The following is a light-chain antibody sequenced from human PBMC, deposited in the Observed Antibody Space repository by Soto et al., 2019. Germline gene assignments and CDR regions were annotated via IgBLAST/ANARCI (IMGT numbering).Light chain of an antibody. V-gene: IGKV1-39*01. CDR3: QQNYGSPLT. Sequence: DIQMTQSPSSLSASVGDRVTITCRASQSIGSYFNWYQHKPGKAPNLLIYAASSLQSGVPSRFSGSGSGTDFTLTISSLQPEDSATYYCQQNYGSPLTFGGGTKVEI. CDR2: AAS. J-gene: IGKJ4*01. CDR1: QSIGSY.